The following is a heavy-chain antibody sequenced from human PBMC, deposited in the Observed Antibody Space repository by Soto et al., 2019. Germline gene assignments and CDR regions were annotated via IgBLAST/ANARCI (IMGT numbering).Heavy chain of an antibody. CDR3: ARATRLSIVVVVDALPNWFDP. CDR1: GGSFSGYY. V-gene: IGHV4-34*01. D-gene: IGHD2-15*01. J-gene: IGHJ5*02. CDR2: INHSGST. Sequence: SETLSLTCAVYGGSFSGYYWSWIRQPPGKGLEWIGEINHSGSTNYNPSLKSRVTISVDTSKNQFSLKLSSVTAADTAVYYCARATRLSIVVVVDALPNWFDPWGQGTLVSVSS.